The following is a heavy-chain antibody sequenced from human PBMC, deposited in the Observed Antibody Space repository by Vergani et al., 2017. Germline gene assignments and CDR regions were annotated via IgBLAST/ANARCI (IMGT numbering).Heavy chain of an antibody. CDR1: GGSISSSSYY. J-gene: IGHJ5*02. CDR3: ARPIAVAGTSGWFDP. CDR2: IYYSGST. D-gene: IGHD6-19*01. Sequence: QLQLQESGPGLVKPSETLSLTCTVSGGSISSSSYYWGWIRQPPGKGLEWIGSIYYSGSTYYNPSLKSRVNISVDTSKNQFSLKLSSVTAADTAVYYCARPIAVAGTSGWFDPWGQGTLVTVSS. V-gene: IGHV4-39*01.